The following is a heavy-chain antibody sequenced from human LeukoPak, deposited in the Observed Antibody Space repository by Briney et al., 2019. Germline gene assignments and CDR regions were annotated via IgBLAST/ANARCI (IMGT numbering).Heavy chain of an antibody. D-gene: IGHD2-15*01. V-gene: IGHV4-39*01. CDR3: ARQGIVDPQYYMDV. J-gene: IGHJ6*03. CDR1: GGSISSSSYY. Sequence: PSETLSLTCTVSGGSISSSSYYWGWIRQPPGKGLEWLGTIYDSGSTYSNPSLKSRVTIPVDMSKNQFSLKLSSVTGADTAVYYCARQGIVDPQYYMDVWGKGTTVTVSS. CDR2: IYDSGST.